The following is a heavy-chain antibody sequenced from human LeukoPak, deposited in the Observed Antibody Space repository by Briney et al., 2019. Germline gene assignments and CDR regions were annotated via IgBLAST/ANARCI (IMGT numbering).Heavy chain of an antibody. Sequence: ASVKVSCKASGYTFTSYYMHWVRQAPGQGLEWMGIINPSGGSTSYAQKFQGRVTMTRDTSTSTVYMELSSLRSEDTAVYYCEKAKGDNDAFNIGGQGTMVTVSS. V-gene: IGHV1-46*01. CDR3: EKAKGDNDAFNI. CDR1: GYTFTSYY. CDR2: INPSGGST. D-gene: IGHD2-21*02. J-gene: IGHJ3*02.